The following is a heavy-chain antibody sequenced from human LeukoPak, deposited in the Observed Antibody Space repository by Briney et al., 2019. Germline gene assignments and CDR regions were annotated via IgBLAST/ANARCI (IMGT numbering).Heavy chain of an antibody. CDR2: IWYDGSNK. J-gene: IGHJ4*02. Sequence: GGSLRLSCAASGFTFSSYGMHWVRQAPGKGLEWVAVIWYDGSNKYYPDSVQGRFTISRDNAKNTLYLQMNSLRAEDTAVYYCASVVSSSGYLKGDNYWGQGTLVTVSS. D-gene: IGHD3-22*01. V-gene: IGHV3-33*03. CDR3: ASVVSSSGYLKGDNY. CDR1: GFTFSSYG.